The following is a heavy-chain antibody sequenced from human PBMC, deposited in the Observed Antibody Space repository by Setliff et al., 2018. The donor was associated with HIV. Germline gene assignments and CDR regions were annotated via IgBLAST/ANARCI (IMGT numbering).Heavy chain of an antibody. V-gene: IGHV3-30*02. CDR3: AKEFEDLSGAY. J-gene: IGHJ4*02. CDR1: GFRFRSYG. D-gene: IGHD3-10*01. Sequence: GESLKISCAASGFRFRSYGMHWVRQAPGKGLEWVAIIWFDGNKKYYADSVKGRFTISRDNSKNTLYLQMNSLRAEDTATYYCAKEFEDLSGAYWGQGTLVTVSS. CDR2: IWFDGNKK.